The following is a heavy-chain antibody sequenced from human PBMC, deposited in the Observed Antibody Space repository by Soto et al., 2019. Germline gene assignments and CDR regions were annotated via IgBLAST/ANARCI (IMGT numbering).Heavy chain of an antibody. J-gene: IGHJ5*02. CDR3: VRTARQGAVAPHWFDR. D-gene: IGHD2-21*02. V-gene: IGHV4-30-4*01. CDR2: VYYTGST. Sequence: SETLSLTCTVSGASIRSTDYYWSWIRQAPGKGLEWIGYVYYTGSTYYNPSLMSRLTISVDTSKNQFSLKLTSVTAAETAVYYCVRTARQGAVAPHWFDRWGQGTQGTVSS. CDR1: GASIRSTDYY.